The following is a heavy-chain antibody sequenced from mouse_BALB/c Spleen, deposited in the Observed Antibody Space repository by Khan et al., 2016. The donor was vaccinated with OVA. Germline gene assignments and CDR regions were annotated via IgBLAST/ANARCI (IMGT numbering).Heavy chain of an antibody. J-gene: IGHJ4*01. D-gene: IGHD1-1*01. CDR3: ARNYYPRAMDY. CDR2: IWRDGIT. V-gene: IGHV2-6*02. Sequence: VQLQESGPGLVAPSQSLSITCTVSGFSFTNYGVHWVRQPPGKGLEWLAVIWRDGITTYNSALISRLSISTDNTKSQVFLKMNSLQTDDTAMYYCARNYYPRAMDYWGQGTSVTVSA. CDR1: GFSFTNYG.